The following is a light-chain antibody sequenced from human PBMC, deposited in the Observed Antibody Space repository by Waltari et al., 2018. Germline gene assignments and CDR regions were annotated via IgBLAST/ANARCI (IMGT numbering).Light chain of an antibody. CDR3: QTGGHGTWV. CDR2: VNSDGSH. CDR1: SGHSSNV. J-gene: IGLJ3*02. V-gene: IGLV4-69*01. Sequence: QIVLTQSPSASASLGASVTLPCTLSSGHSSNVIAWLQQQPEKGPRYLMKVNSDGSHSKGDEIPDRFSGSSSGAERYLTISSLQSEDEADYYCQTGGHGTWVFGGGTKLTVL.